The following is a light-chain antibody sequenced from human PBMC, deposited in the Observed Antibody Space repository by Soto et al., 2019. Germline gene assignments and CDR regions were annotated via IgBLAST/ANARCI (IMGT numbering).Light chain of an antibody. CDR3: QAWDSSTAVV. CDR1: KLGDRY. J-gene: IGLJ2*01. CDR2: QST. Sequence: SYELPQPPSVSVSPGQTASITCSGDKLGDRYAYWYQQKPGQSPVLVIYQSTKRPSGIPERFSGSNSGNTATLTISGTQAMDEADYYCQAWDSSTAVVFGGGTKLTVL. V-gene: IGLV3-1*01.